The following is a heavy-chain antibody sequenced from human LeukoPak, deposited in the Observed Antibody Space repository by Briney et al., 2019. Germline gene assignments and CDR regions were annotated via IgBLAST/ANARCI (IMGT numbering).Heavy chain of an antibody. CDR2: IYSSGTT. CDR3: ARVSPIPAAGSSYYFAMDV. Sequence: PSETLSLTCTVSGXSISSYYGSWIRQPAAKGLEWIGRIYSSGTTTYNPSFKSRVTMSLDTSNNQLSLKLTSVTAADTAVYYCARVSPIPAAGSSYYFAMDVWGQGTTVTVSS. J-gene: IGHJ6*02. V-gene: IGHV4-4*07. CDR1: GXSISSYY. D-gene: IGHD6-13*01.